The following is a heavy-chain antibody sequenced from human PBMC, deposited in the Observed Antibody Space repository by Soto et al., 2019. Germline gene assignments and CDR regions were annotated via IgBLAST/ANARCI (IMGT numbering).Heavy chain of an antibody. J-gene: IGHJ6*02. D-gene: IGHD3-3*01. V-gene: IGHV3-7*01. CDR2: IKQDGSEK. CDR1: GFTFSSYW. CDR3: ARDLITIFGVVKKKYGMDV. Sequence: GGSLRLSCAASGFTFSSYWMSWVRQAPGKGLEWVANIKQDGSEKYYVDSVKGRFTISRDNAKNSLYLQMNSLRAEDTAVYYCARDLITIFGVVKKKYGMDVWGQGTTVTVSS.